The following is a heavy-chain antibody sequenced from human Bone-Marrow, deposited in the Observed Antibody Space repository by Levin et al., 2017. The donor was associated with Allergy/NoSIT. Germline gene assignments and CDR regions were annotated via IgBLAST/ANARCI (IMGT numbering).Heavy chain of an antibody. V-gene: IGHV5-10-1*01. CDR2: IDPVDSNT. CDR1: GYNFASYW. D-gene: IGHD2-21*02. Sequence: GESLKISCQGSGYNFASYWINWVRRVPGKGLEGMGKIDPVDSNTNYSPAFQGHVTMSADRSITPAYLQWSSLKASDTAMYYCTTLPYCGADCYSGDFDYWGQGTLVTVSS. J-gene: IGHJ4*02. CDR3: TTLPYCGADCYSGDFDY.